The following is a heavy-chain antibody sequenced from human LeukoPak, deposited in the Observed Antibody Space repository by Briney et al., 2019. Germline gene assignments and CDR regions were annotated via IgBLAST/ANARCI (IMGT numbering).Heavy chain of an antibody. D-gene: IGHD3-16*02. Sequence: GESLKISCQGFGYSFTSFWIGWVRQMPGKGLEWMGIIYPGDSETRYIPSFQGQVTFSGDKSINTAYLQWSSLKASDTAIYYCAPIRSFSDVFVIGGQGKMFTVIS. CDR2: IYPGDSET. J-gene: IGHJ3*02. CDR1: GYSFTSFW. V-gene: IGHV5-51*01. CDR3: APIRSFSDVFVI.